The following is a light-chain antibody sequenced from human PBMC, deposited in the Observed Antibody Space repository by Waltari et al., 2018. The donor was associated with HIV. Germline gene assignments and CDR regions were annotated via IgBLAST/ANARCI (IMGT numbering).Light chain of an antibody. Sequence: QSVLTQSPSASANPGQGVTISCSGSTSNIGSNTVNWYQQLPGTAPKLLIYNNNQRPSGGPDRCSGSKSGTSASLAISGLQSKDEADYYCATWDDSLNGGVFGGGTKLTVL. CDR1: TSNIGSNT. CDR3: ATWDDSLNGGV. J-gene: IGLJ3*02. CDR2: NNN. V-gene: IGLV1-44*01.